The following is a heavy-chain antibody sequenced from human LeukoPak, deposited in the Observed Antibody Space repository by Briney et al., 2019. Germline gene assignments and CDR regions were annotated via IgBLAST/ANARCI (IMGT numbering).Heavy chain of an antibody. CDR2: ISSSGSTT. Sequence: GGSLGLSCAASEFTFSDYYMSWIRQAPGKGLEWVSYISSSGSTTYYADSVKGRFTISRDNAKNSLYLQMNSLRAEDTAVYYCARDLGAKRFLEWLSTEPTFDYWGQGTLVTVSS. CDR3: ARDLGAKRFLEWLSTEPTFDY. J-gene: IGHJ4*02. D-gene: IGHD3-3*01. V-gene: IGHV3-11*04. CDR1: EFTFSDYY.